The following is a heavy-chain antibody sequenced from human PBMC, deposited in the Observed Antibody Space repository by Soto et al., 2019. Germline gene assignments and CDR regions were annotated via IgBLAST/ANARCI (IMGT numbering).Heavy chain of an antibody. CDR2: INPSGGST. CDR1: GYTFTSYY. D-gene: IGHD3-3*01. CDR3: ARAHALWSGPNDAFDI. V-gene: IGHV1-46*03. Sequence: ASVKVSCKASGYTFTSYYMHWVRQAPGQGLEWMGIINPSGGSTSYAQKFQGRVTMTRDTSTSTVYMELSSLRSEDTAVYYCARAHALWSGPNDAFDIWGQGTMVTVS. J-gene: IGHJ3*02.